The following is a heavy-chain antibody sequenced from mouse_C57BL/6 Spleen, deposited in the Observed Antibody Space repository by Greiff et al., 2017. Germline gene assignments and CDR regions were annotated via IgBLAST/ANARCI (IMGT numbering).Heavy chain of an antibody. CDR2: IYPGSGST. CDR1: GYTFTSYW. Sequence: QVQLKQPGAELVKPGASVKMSCKASGYTFTSYWITWVKQRPGQGLEWIGDIYPGSGSTNYNEKFKSKATLTVDTSSSTAYMQLSSLTSEDSAVYYCARWSTVVATRYFDVWGTGTTVTVSS. V-gene: IGHV1-55*01. CDR3: ARWSTVVATRYFDV. J-gene: IGHJ1*03. D-gene: IGHD1-1*01.